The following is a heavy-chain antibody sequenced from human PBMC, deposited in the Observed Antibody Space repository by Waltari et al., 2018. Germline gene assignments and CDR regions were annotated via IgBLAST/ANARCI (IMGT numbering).Heavy chain of an antibody. D-gene: IGHD6-13*01. CDR3: ASDFVGAAAGTSNWFDP. Sequence: QVQLVQSGAEVKKPGASVKVSCRATGYNFTSDAMHWVSQARVQRLEWMGWINAGHGNTKYSQKFQGRVTITRDTSASTAYMELSSLRSEDTAVYYCASDFVGAAAGTSNWFDPWGQGTLVTVSS. J-gene: IGHJ5*02. CDR2: INAGHGNT. CDR1: GYNFTSDA. V-gene: IGHV1-3*01.